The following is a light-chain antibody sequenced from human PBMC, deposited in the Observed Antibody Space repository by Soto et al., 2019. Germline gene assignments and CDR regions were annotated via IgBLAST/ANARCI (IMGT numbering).Light chain of an antibody. V-gene: IGKV1-5*03. Sequence: DIHRTQSPATLPASVGERVTITCRASQTISSWLAWYQQKPGKAPKLLIYKASTLESGVPSRFSGSESGTEFTLTISSLQPDDFATYYCQHYNPYPQTFGQGTKVDI. CDR1: QTISSW. CDR2: KAS. J-gene: IGKJ1*01. CDR3: QHYNPYPQT.